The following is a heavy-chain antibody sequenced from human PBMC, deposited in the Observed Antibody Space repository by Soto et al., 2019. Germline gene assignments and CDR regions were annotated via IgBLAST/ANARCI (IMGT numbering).Heavy chain of an antibody. CDR3: ARESEDLTSNFDY. V-gene: IGHV3-21*06. CDR2: ISSTTNYI. J-gene: IGHJ4*02. Sequence: EVQLVESGGGLVKPGGSLRLSCAASGFTFTRYSMNWARQAPGKGLEWVSSISSTTNYIYYGDSMKGRFTISRDNAKNSLYLEVNSLRAEDTAVYYCARESEDLTSNFDYWGQGTLVTVSS. CDR1: GFTFTRYS.